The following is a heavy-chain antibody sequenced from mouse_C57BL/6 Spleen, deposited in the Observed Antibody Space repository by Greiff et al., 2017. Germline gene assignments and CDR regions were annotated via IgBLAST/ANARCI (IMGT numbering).Heavy chain of an antibody. CDR3: ASDYDGSSFAY. Sequence: ESGPGLVKPSQSLSLTCSVTGYSITSGYYWNWIRQFPGNNLEWMGYISYDGSNNYNPSLKNRISITRDTSKNQFFLKLNSVTTEDTAKYYCASDYDGSSFAYWGQGTLVTVSA. CDR2: ISYDGSN. CDR1: GYSITSGYY. J-gene: IGHJ3*01. D-gene: IGHD1-1*01. V-gene: IGHV3-6*01.